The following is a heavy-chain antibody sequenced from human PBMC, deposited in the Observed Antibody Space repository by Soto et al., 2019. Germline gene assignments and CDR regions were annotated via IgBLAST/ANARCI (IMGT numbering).Heavy chain of an antibody. Sequence: SETLSLTCAVYGGSFSGYYWSWIRQPPGKGLEWIGEINHSGSTNYNPSLKSRVTISVDTSKNQFSLKLSSVTAADTAVYYCARDRYLYSSSWYDNWGQGTLVTVSS. CDR2: INHSGST. CDR3: ARDRYLYSSSWYDN. J-gene: IGHJ5*02. V-gene: IGHV4-34*01. CDR1: GGSFSGYY. D-gene: IGHD6-13*01.